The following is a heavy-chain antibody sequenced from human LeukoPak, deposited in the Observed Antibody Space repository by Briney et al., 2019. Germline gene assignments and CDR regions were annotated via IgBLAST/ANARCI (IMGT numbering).Heavy chain of an antibody. CDR3: ARDHDSSGLT. CDR1: GGSISSGGSY. J-gene: IGHJ5*02. V-gene: IGHV4-31*03. CDR2: IYYSGST. D-gene: IGHD3-22*01. Sequence: SETLSLTCTVSGGSISSGGSYWSWIRQHPGKGLEWIGYIYYSGSTYYNPSLKSRVTISVDTSKNQFSLKLSSVTAADTAVYYCARDHDSSGLTWGQGTLVTVSS.